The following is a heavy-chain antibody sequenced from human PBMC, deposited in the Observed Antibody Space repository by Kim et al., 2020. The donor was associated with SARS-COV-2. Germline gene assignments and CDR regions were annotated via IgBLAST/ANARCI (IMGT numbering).Heavy chain of an antibody. J-gene: IGHJ4*02. V-gene: IGHV3-23*01. CDR3: AKSIGYCSSTSCYIIFDY. D-gene: IGHD2-2*02. Sequence: KGRFTISRDNSKNTLYLQMNSLRAEDTAVYYCAKSIGYCSSTSCYIIFDYWGQGTLVTVSS.